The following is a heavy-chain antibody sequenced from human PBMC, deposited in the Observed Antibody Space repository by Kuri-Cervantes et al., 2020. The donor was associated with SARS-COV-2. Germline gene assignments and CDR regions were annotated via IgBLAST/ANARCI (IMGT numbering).Heavy chain of an antibody. CDR2: ISYDGSNK. Sequence: GESLKISCAASGFTFSSYAMHWVRQAPGKGLEWVAVISYDGSNKYYADSVKGRFTISGDNSKNTLYLQMNSLRAEDTAVYYCARAGNVLMVYAIAYYMDVWGKGTTVTVSS. V-gene: IGHV3-30*04. CDR3: ARAGNVLMVYAIAYYMDV. D-gene: IGHD2-8*01. CDR1: GFTFSSYA. J-gene: IGHJ6*03.